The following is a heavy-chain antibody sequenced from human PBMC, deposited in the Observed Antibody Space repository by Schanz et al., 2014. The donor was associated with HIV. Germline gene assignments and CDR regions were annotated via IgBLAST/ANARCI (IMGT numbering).Heavy chain of an antibody. CDR1: GASFRNYY. Sequence: QVQLQQWGAGLLKPSETLSLTCAVYGASFRNYYWSWIRQPSGKGLEWIGEINHSGTTNYNPSLKSRVTISIDKSKKQFSLKLNSGTAADTAVYYCTREWARGYNSRGYFDFWGHGNLVTVSS. CDR2: INHSGTT. CDR3: TREWARGYNSRGYFDF. V-gene: IGHV4-34*01. D-gene: IGHD6-13*01. J-gene: IGHJ4*03.